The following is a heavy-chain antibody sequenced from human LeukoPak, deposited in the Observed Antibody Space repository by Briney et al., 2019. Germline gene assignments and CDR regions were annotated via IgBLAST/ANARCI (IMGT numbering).Heavy chain of an antibody. V-gene: IGHV7-4-1*02. CDR2: INTNTGNP. D-gene: IGHD3-16*02. CDR3: ARGEYYDYVWGSYRYNWFDP. J-gene: IGHJ5*02. CDR1: GYTFTSYA. Sequence: ASVKVSCKASGYTFTSYAMNWVRQAPGQGLEWMGWINTNTGNPTYAQGFTGRFVFSLDTSVSTAYLQISSLKAEDTVVYYCARGEYYDYVWGSYRYNWFDPWGQGTLVTVSS.